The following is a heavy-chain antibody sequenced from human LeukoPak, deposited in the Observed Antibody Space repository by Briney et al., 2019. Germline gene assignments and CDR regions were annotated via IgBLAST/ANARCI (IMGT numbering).Heavy chain of an antibody. D-gene: IGHD6-13*01. CDR3: ARSTIAAAGNVEY. J-gene: IGHJ4*02. Sequence: SETLSLTCAVSGYSISSGYYWSWIRQPPGKGLEWIGSIYHSGSTYYNPSLKSRVTISVDTSKNRFSLKLSSVTAADTAMYYCARSTIAAAGNVEYWGQGTLVTVSS. V-gene: IGHV4-38-2*01. CDR2: IYHSGST. CDR1: GYSISSGYY.